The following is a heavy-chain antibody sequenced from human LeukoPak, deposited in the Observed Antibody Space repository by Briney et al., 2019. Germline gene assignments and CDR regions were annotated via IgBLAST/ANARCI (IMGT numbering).Heavy chain of an antibody. CDR3: AKQEAPPGSSY. Sequence: GGSLRLSCAASGFTFSSYAMNWVRQAPGKRLEWVSAISGSGGSTYYADSVKGRFAISRDNSKNTLYLQMNSLRAEDTAVYYCAKQEAPPGSSYWGQGTLVTVSS. CDR1: GFTFSSYA. CDR2: ISGSGGST. V-gene: IGHV3-23*01. D-gene: IGHD3-10*01. J-gene: IGHJ4*02.